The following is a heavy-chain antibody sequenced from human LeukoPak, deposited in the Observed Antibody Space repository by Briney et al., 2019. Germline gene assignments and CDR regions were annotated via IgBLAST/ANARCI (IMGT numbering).Heavy chain of an antibody. V-gene: IGHV3-74*01. CDR2: INSDGSST. Sequence: QPGGSLRLSCAASGFTFSSYWMHWVRQAPGKGLVWVSRINSDGSSTSYADSVKGRFTISRDNAKNSLYLQMNSLRAEDTAVYYCASSGGEYSSSWYGFDYWGQGTLVTVSS. D-gene: IGHD6-13*01. J-gene: IGHJ4*02. CDR1: GFTFSSYW. CDR3: ASSGGEYSSSWYGFDY.